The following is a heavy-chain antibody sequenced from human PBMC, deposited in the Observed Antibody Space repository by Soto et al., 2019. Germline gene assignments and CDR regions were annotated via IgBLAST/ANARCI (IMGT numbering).Heavy chain of an antibody. CDR2: IKQDGSEK. V-gene: IGHV3-7*03. CDR3: ARGGFGGLDAFDI. Sequence: PGGSLRLSCAASGFTFSSYWMSWVRQAPGKGLEWVANIKQDGSEKYYVDSVKGRFTSSRDNAKNSLYLQMNSLRAEDTAVYYCARGGFGGLDAFDIWGQGTMVTVSS. CDR1: GFTFSSYW. J-gene: IGHJ3*02. D-gene: IGHD3-10*01.